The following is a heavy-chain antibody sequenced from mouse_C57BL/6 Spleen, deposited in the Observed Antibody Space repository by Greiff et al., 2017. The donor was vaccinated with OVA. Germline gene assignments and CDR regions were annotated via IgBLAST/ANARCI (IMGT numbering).Heavy chain of an antibody. CDR2: IYPGDGDT. Sequence: QVQLQQSGPELVKPGASVKISCKASGYAFSSSWMNWVKQRPGKGLEWIGRIYPGDGDTNYNGKFKGKATLTADKSSSTAYMQLSSLTSEDSAVYFCASGGYSNCDFGCWGQGTTLTAAS. D-gene: IGHD2-5*01. CDR1: GYAFSSSW. CDR3: ASGGYSNCDFGC. J-gene: IGHJ2*01. V-gene: IGHV1-82*01.